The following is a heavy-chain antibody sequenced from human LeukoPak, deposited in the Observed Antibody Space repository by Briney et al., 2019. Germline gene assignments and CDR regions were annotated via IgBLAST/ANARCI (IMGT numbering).Heavy chain of an antibody. Sequence: PSETLSLTCAVSGGSISSSNWWSWVRQPPGGGLEWVGSFFHTGSTYYNPSLKSRVTISVDTSKNQFSLQLSSVTAADTVAYFCAGDPISVAGNVFDFWGRGTAVTVSS. CDR2: FFHTGST. CDR1: GGSISSSNW. D-gene: IGHD6-19*01. J-gene: IGHJ3*01. V-gene: IGHV4-4*02. CDR3: AGDPISVAGNVFDF.